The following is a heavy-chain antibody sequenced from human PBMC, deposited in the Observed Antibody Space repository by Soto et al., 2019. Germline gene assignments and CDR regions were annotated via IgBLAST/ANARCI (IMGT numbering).Heavy chain of an antibody. CDR1: GFTFSSYG. D-gene: IGHD3-22*01. J-gene: IGHJ3*02. CDR2: ISYDGSNK. V-gene: IGHV3-30*18. CDR3: AKELSGDYYYESSGYDAFDI. Sequence: GGSLRLSCAASGFTFSSYGMHWVRQAPGKGLEWVAVISYDGSNKYYADSVKGRFTISRDNSKNTLYLQMNSLRAEDKAVYDCAKELSGDYYYESSGYDAFDIWGQGTMVTVSS.